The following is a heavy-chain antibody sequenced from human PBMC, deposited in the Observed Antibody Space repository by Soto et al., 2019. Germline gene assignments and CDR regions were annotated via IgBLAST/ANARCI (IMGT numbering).Heavy chain of an antibody. CDR2: LYWDDSK. CDR3: AHQGPEDWPLDH. V-gene: IGHV2-5*02. CDR1: GFSLSTSGVG. J-gene: IGHJ4*02. D-gene: IGHD3-9*01. Sequence: QITLKESGPTLVRPTQTLTLTCAFSGFSLSTSGVGVGWIRQPPGKALEWLAVLYWDDSKHYSPSLRSSLTSPTDTSKRPVALTMTHMDPVDTGTYYCAHQGPEDWPLDHWGQGTLGTVSS.